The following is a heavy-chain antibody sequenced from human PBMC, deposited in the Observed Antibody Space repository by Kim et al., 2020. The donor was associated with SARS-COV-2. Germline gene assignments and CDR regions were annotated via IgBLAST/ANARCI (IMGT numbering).Heavy chain of an antibody. CDR3: ARGNWNYEQNYYYYYGMDV. Sequence: ASVKVSCKASGYTFTSYDINWVRQATGQGLEWMGWMNPNSGNTGYAQKFQGRVTMTRNTSISTAYMELSSLRSEDTAVYYCARGNWNYEQNYYYYYGMDVWGQGTTVTVSS. J-gene: IGHJ6*02. V-gene: IGHV1-8*01. D-gene: IGHD1-7*01. CDR2: MNPNSGNT. CDR1: GYTFTSYD.